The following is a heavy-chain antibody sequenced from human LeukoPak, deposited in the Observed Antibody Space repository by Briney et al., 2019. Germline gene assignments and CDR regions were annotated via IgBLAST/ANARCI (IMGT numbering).Heavy chain of an antibody. CDR3: TTPYGDYLDY. CDR2: IKSKTDGGTT. V-gene: IGHV3-15*01. D-gene: IGHD4-17*01. Sequence: TGRSLRLSCAASGFTFDDYAMHWVRQAPGKGLEWVGRIKSKTDGGTTDYAAPVKGRFTISRDDSKNTLYLQMNSLKTEDTAVYYCTTPYGDYLDYWGQGTLVTVSS. J-gene: IGHJ4*02. CDR1: GFTFDDYA.